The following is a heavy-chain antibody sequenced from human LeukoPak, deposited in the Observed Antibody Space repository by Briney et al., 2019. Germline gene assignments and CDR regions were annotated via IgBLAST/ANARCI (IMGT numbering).Heavy chain of an antibody. CDR1: GFIFSTYT. J-gene: IGHJ5*02. Sequence: PGGSLRLSCSASGFIFSTYTMYWVRQAPGKGLEFVSVINGDGRTTYYADSVKGRFTISRDNSKNTLYPQMNSLRAEDTAVYYCVGDQVDNVGWLTWGQGTRVTVSS. CDR3: VGDQVDNVGWLT. V-gene: IGHV3-64D*06. D-gene: IGHD5-12*01. CDR2: INGDGRTT.